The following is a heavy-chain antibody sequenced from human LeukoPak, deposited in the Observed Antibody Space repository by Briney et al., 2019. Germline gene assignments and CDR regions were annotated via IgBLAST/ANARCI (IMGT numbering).Heavy chain of an antibody. D-gene: IGHD3-10*01. Sequence: GGSLGLSCAASGFTFSSYEMNWVRQAPGKGLEWVSYISSSGSTIYYADSVKGRFTISRDNAKNSLYLQMNSLRAEDTAVYYCARRGVIISYFDYWGQGTLVTVSS. CDR3: ARRGVIISYFDY. CDR1: GFTFSSYE. V-gene: IGHV3-48*03. J-gene: IGHJ4*02. CDR2: ISSSGSTI.